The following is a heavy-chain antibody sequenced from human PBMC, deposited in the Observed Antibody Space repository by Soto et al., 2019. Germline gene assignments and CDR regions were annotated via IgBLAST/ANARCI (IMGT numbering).Heavy chain of an antibody. V-gene: IGHV3-33*01. CDR2: IWYDGSNK. CDR1: GFTFSSYG. J-gene: IGHJ3*01. CDR3: AREVVPYTVTRVHDAFDV. Sequence: QVQLVESGGGVVQPGRSLRLSCAVSGFTFSSYGIHWVRQAPGKGLEWVAVIWYDGSNKYYADSVKGRFTISRDNSKNTLYLQMNSLRAEDTAVYYCAREVVPYTVTRVHDAFDVWGQGTMVTVSS. D-gene: IGHD4-17*01.